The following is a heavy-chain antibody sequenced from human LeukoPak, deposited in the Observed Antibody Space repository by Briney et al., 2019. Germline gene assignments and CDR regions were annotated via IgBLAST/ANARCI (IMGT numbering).Heavy chain of an antibody. CDR2: ISFSAVKT. D-gene: IGHD3-10*01. V-gene: IGHV3-23*01. Sequence: PGGPLRLSCATSGFILSRYDMYWVRQAPGKGLEWVSSISFSAVKTYYADSVKGRFTISRDNSKNMVYLQMNGLRAEDTAVYYCAKGRVTLVRGVMSRYFDSWGQGTLVIVSS. J-gene: IGHJ4*02. CDR3: AKGRVTLVRGVMSRYFDS. CDR1: GFILSRYD.